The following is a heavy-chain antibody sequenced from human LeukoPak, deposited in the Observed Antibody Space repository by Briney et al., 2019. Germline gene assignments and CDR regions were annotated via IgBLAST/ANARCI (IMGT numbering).Heavy chain of an antibody. V-gene: IGHV4-39*07. CDR1: GGSISSSSYY. CDR2: IYYSGST. Sequence: SETLSLTCTVSGGSISSSSYYWGWIRQPPGKGLEWIGSIYYSGSTYYNPSLKSRVTISVDTSKNQFSLKLSSVTAADTAVYYCARGRRYYYDSSGYFVDYWGQGTLVTVSS. J-gene: IGHJ4*02. D-gene: IGHD3-22*01. CDR3: ARGRRYYYDSSGYFVDY.